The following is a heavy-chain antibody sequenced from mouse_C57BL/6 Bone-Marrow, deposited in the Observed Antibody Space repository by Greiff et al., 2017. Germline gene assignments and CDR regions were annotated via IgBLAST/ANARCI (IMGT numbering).Heavy chain of an antibody. D-gene: IGHD3-3*01. J-gene: IGHJ3*01. CDR3: ARKGRFAY. CDR1: GFSLTSYG. CDR2: IWSGGST. Sequence: VKLVESGPGLVQPSQSLSITCTVPGFSLTSYGVHWVRQSPGKGLEWLGVIWSGGSTDYNAAFISRLSISKDNSKSQVFFKMNSLQADDTAIYYCARKGRFAYWGQGTLVTVSA. V-gene: IGHV2-2*01.